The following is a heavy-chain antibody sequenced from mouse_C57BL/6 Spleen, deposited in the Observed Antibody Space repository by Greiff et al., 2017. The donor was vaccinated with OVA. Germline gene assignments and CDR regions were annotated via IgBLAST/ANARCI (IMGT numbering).Heavy chain of an antibody. CDR2: ISSGGDYI. CDR3: TRGSNYGFAMDY. J-gene: IGHJ4*01. D-gene: IGHD2-5*01. Sequence: EVKLVESGEGLVKPGGSLKLSCAASGFTFSSYAMSWVRQTPEKRLEWVAYISSGGDYIYYADTVKGRFTISRDNARNTLYLQMSSLKSEDTAMYYCTRGSNYGFAMDYWGQGTSVTVSS. V-gene: IGHV5-9-1*02. CDR1: GFTFSSYA.